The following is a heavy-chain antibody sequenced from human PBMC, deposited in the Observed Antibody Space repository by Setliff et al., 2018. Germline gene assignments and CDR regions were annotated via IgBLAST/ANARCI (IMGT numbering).Heavy chain of an antibody. CDR3: ARSRSNFWSGYFNWFDP. Sequence: GGSLRLSCAASGLTFSSYWMSWVRQAPGKGLEWVANIKQDGSEKYYVDSVKGRFTISRDNAKNSLYLQMNSLRAEDTAVYYCARSRSNFWSGYFNWFDPWGQGTLVTVSS. D-gene: IGHD3-3*01. J-gene: IGHJ5*02. V-gene: IGHV3-7*01. CDR2: IKQDGSEK. CDR1: GLTFSSYW.